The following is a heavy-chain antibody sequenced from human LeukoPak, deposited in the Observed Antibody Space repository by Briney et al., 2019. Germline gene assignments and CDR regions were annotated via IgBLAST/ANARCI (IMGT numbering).Heavy chain of an antibody. J-gene: IGHJ4*02. CDR3: AREVVPAETLDY. V-gene: IGHV4-31*03. CDR2: IYYSGST. CDR1: GGSISSGGYY. Sequence: PSETLSLTCTVSGGSISSGGYYWSWIRQHPGKGLEWIGYIYYSGSTYYNPSLKSRVTISVDTSKNQFSLKLSSVTAADTAVYYCAREVVPAETLDYWGQGTLVTVSS. D-gene: IGHD2-2*01.